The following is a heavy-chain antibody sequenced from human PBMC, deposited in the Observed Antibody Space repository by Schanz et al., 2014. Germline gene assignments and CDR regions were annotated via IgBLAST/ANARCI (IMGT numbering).Heavy chain of an antibody. Sequence: QVQLVESGGGVVQPGTSLRLSCAASGFTFRGHAMHWVRQAPGQGLEKVAVTSTAGTKTYYAASVRGRFTISRDNSKNTVYLQMNSLRSEDTAVYYCTRDRGALINHNDALDLWGQGTMVSVSS. CDR1: GFTFRGHA. CDR3: TRDRGALINHNDALDL. V-gene: IGHV3-30*04. CDR2: TSTAGTKT. J-gene: IGHJ3*01. D-gene: IGHD3-16*01.